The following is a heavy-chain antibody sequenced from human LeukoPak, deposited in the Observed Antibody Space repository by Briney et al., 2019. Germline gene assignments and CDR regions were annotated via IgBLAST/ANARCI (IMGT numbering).Heavy chain of an antibody. J-gene: IGHJ5*02. V-gene: IGHV1-46*01. Sequence: ASVKVSCKASGYTFTIYYMHWVRQAPGEGLEWMGIINPSGGSTSYAQKFQGRVTMTRDTSTSTVYMELSSLRSEDTAVYYCARAPPTGLLRFGELLGTPVWFDPWGQGTLVTVSS. CDR1: GYTFTIYY. CDR2: INPSGGST. D-gene: IGHD3-10*01. CDR3: ARAPPTGLLRFGELLGTPVWFDP.